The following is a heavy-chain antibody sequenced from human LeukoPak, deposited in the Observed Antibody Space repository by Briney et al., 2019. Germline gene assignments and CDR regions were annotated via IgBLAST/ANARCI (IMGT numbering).Heavy chain of an antibody. J-gene: IGHJ5*02. CDR2: IYYSGST. D-gene: IGHD6-13*01. CDR1: GVSISSHY. V-gene: IGHV4-59*11. Sequence: SETLSLTCTVSGVSISSHYWSWIRQPPGKGLEWLGYIYYSGSTNYNPSLKSRVTISVDTSKNQFSLKLSSVTAADTAVYYCARKRGIAADNWFDPWGQGTLVTVSS. CDR3: ARKRGIAADNWFDP.